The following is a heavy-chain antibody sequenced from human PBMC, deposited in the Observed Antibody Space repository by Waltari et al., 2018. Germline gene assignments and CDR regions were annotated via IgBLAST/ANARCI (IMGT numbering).Heavy chain of an antibody. V-gene: IGHV3-48*01. Sequence: EVQLVESGGGLVQPGESLNLSCAAPGFTFSRYHINSSPPPPGKGLEWVSYISSSSSTIYYADSVKGRFTISRDNAKNSLYLQMNSLRAEDTAVYYCARAPDYYDSSGLNWGQGTLVTVSS. CDR3: ARAPDYYDSSGLN. CDR1: GFTFSRYH. J-gene: IGHJ4*02. D-gene: IGHD3-22*01. CDR2: ISSSSSTI.